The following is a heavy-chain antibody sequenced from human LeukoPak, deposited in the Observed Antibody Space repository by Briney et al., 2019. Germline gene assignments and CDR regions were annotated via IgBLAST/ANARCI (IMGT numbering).Heavy chain of an antibody. CDR1: GFTFDDYA. CDR2: ISWNSGTK. Sequence: GGSLRLSCAASGFTFDDYAMNWVRQAQGKGLEWVSGISWNSGTKGYADSVKGRFTISRDNAKNSLYLQMNSLRGEDAALYYCAVLHYYAMDVWGQGTTVTVSS. V-gene: IGHV3-9*01. D-gene: IGHD2-8*01. J-gene: IGHJ6*02. CDR3: AVLHYYAMDV.